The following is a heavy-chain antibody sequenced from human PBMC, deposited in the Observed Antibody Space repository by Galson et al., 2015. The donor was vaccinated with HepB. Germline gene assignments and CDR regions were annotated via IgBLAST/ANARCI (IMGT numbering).Heavy chain of an antibody. D-gene: IGHD1/OR15-1a*01. J-gene: IGHJ4*02. V-gene: IGHV4-4*07. CDR2: VFPPGST. CDR3: AGNKYFDL. CDR1: GGSISSYY. Sequence: LSLTCTVSGGSISSYYWSWIRQPVGKGLEWIGRVFPPGSTNYNPSLKGRIAMSVDTSKKQVSLQLRSVTAADTAVYYCAGNKYFDLWGQGTLVTVSS.